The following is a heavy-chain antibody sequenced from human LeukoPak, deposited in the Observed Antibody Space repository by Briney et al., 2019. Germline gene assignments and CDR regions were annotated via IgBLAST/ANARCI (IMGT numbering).Heavy chain of an antibody. CDR3: AREEQSVGPYFDY. J-gene: IGHJ4*02. D-gene: IGHD3-10*01. Sequence: SETLSLTCTVSGGSVSSGGYYWSWIRQPPGKGLEWIGYIYHSGSTYYNPSLKSRVTISVDRSKNQFSLRLNSVTAADTALYFCAREEQSVGPYFDYWGQGILVTVSS. CDR2: IYHSGST. CDR1: GGSVSSGGYY. V-gene: IGHV4-30-2*01.